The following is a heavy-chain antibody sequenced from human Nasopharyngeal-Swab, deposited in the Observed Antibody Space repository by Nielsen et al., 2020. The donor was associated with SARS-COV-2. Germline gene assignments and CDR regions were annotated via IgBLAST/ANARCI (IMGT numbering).Heavy chain of an antibody. J-gene: IGHJ5*02. CDR1: GFSISSGDF. D-gene: IGHD3-10*01. CDR2: IYHSGST. CDR3: ARRGNWFDP. Sequence: SETLSLTCTVSGFSISSGDFWGWIRQPPGKGLEWIANIYHSGSTFYSPSLKSRVTISVDTSRNQFSLTLNSVTAADTAVYYCARRGNWFDPWGQGTLVTVSS. V-gene: IGHV4-38-2*02.